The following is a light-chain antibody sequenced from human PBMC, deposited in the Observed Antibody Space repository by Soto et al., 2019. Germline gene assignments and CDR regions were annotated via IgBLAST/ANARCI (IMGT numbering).Light chain of an antibody. CDR2: DDS. CDR1: NIRSTS. J-gene: IGLJ3*02. V-gene: IGLV3-21*02. Sequence: SSELTQPPSVSVAPGQTARITCGGNNIRSTSVHWYQQRPGQAPVLVVYDDSDRPSGIPERISGSNSGNTATLTISRVEAGDEADYYCQVWDSSNDHRVFGGGTQLTVL. CDR3: QVWDSSNDHRV.